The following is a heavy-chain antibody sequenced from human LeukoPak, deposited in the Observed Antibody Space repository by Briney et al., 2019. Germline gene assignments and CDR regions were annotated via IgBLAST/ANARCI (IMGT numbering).Heavy chain of an antibody. CDR2: INPNSGGT. CDR1: GYTFTGYY. D-gene: IGHD5-18*01. J-gene: IGHJ4*02. Sequence: GASVTVSCKASGYTFTGYYMHWVRQAPGQGLEWMGWINPNSGGTNYAQKFQGRVTMTRDTSISTAYMELSRLRSDDTAVYYCARGLGGYSYADLFDYWGQGTLVTVSS. V-gene: IGHV1-2*02. CDR3: ARGLGGYSYADLFDY.